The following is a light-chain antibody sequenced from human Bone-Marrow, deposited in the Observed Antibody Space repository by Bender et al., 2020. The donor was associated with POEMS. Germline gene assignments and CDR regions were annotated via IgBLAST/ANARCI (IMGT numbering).Light chain of an antibody. Sequence: QSALTQSPSASGSPGQSVAISCIGANTALQSYNLVSWYQQHPGKAPKLLIYEVTKRPSGVPDRFSGSKSGNTASLTVSGLQADDEADYYCSSYAGRNNTIFGGGTKLTVL. CDR1: NTALQSYNL. CDR2: EVT. J-gene: IGLJ2*01. V-gene: IGLV2-8*01. CDR3: SSYAGRNNTI.